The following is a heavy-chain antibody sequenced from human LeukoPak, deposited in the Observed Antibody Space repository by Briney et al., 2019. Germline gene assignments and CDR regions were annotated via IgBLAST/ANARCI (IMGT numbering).Heavy chain of an antibody. CDR2: INPNSGGT. CDR1: GYTFTGYY. J-gene: IGHJ6*03. Sequence: GALVKVCCKASGYTFTGYYMHWVRQAPGQGLEWMGWINPNSGGTDYAQKYQGWVTMSRDTSISTAYMEMSRLRSDDTAVYYCARDPGAAVVPAASGGDYYHYMEVWGKGPTVTVSS. D-gene: IGHD2-2*01. V-gene: IGHV1-2*04. CDR3: ARDPGAAVVPAASGGDYYHYMEV.